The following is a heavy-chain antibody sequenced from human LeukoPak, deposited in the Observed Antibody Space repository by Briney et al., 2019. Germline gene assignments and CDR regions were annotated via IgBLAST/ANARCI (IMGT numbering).Heavy chain of an antibody. V-gene: IGHV1-2*02. CDR1: GYTFTGQF. Sequence: ASVKVSCKASGYTFTGQFIHWLRQAPGQGLEWMGWIDPPSGVPHFAQKFQDTVTMTRDTSIATAYLEVHRLKPDDTAVYYCARSGFSTGFYLDFCGQGTLISVSS. CDR2: IDPPSGVP. CDR3: ARSGFSTGFYLDF. D-gene: IGHD2-8*02. J-gene: IGHJ4*02.